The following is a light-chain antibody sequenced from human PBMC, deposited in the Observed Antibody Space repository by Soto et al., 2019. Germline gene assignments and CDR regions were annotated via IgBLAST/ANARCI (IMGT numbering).Light chain of an antibody. Sequence: QSALTQPPSASGSPGQSVTISCTGTSSDVGGYNYVSWYQQHPGKAPKLMIYEVSKRPSGVPDRFSGSKSGNTASLTVSWLQAVDEADYYCSSYAGSSIGVFGTGTKLTVL. CDR3: SSYAGSSIGV. V-gene: IGLV2-8*01. CDR1: SSDVGGYNY. J-gene: IGLJ1*01. CDR2: EVS.